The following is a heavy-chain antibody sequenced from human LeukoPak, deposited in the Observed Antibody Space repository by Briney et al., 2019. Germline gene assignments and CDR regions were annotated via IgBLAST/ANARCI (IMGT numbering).Heavy chain of an antibody. J-gene: IGHJ4*02. Sequence: SETLSLTCTVSGGSISSYYWSWIRQPAGKGLEWIGRIYTSGSTNYNPSLKSRVTMSVDTSKNQFSLKLSSVTAADTAVYYCARDLVFGVVSYFDYWGQGTLVTVSS. CDR2: IYTSGST. D-gene: IGHD3-3*01. CDR3: ARDLVFGVVSYFDY. V-gene: IGHV4-4*07. CDR1: GGSISSYY.